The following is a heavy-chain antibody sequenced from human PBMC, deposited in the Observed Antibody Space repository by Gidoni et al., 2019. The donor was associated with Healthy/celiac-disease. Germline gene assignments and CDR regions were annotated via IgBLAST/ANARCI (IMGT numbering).Heavy chain of an antibody. CDR1: GGSISSRSYY. D-gene: IGHD6-19*01. J-gene: IGHJ5*02. V-gene: IGHV4-39*07. CDR3: ARSRIAVAATRFGNWFDP. Sequence: QLQLQASGPGLVKPSETLSLTRTVPGGSISSRSYYWGWIAQPPGKRLEWIRSIYYSGSTYYNPSLKSRVTISVDTSKNQFSLKLSSVTAADTAVYYCARSRIAVAATRFGNWFDPWGQGTLVTVSS. CDR2: IYYSGST.